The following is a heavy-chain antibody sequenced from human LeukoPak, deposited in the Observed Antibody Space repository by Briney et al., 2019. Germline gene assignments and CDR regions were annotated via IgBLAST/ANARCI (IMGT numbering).Heavy chain of an antibody. CDR3: ARVGAYNWSNICDY. D-gene: IGHD1/OR15-1a*01. CDR1: GFAFSTYE. J-gene: IGHJ4*02. CDR2: ISRSGSTI. V-gene: IGHV3-48*03. Sequence: GGSLRLSCAASGFAFSTYEMNWVRQAPGKGLEWVSYISRSGSTIHYADSVKGRFTISRDNAKNSLYLDMNNLRAEDTALYYCARVGAYNWSNICDYWGQGTLVTVSS.